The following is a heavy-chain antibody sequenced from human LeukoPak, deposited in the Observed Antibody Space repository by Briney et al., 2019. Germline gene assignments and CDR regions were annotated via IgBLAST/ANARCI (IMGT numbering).Heavy chain of an antibody. J-gene: IGHJ4*02. D-gene: IGHD6-19*01. CDR2: INHSGST. Sequence: SETLSLTCAVYGGSFSGYYWSWIRQPPGKGLEWIGEINHSGSTNYNPSLKSRVTISVDTSKNQFSLKLSSVTAADTAVYYCARGRDSSGWYIDFDYWGQGTLVTVSS. CDR1: GGSFSGYY. CDR3: ARGRDSSGWYIDFDY. V-gene: IGHV4-34*01.